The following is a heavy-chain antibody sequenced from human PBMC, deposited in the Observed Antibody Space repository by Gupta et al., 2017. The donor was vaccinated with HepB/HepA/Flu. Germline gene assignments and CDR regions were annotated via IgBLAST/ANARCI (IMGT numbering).Heavy chain of an antibody. J-gene: IGHJ4*02. Sequence: QITLKESGPTLVKPTQTLTLTCTFSGFSLSTSGVGVGWIRQPPGKALEWLALIYWDDDKRYSAALKSRLAISQDTSKYQVVLTMTNMETVETATYYFSRGDSSGYHYFFDYGGQGTLVTVFS. D-gene: IGHD3-22*01. CDR3: SRGDSSGYHYFFDY. CDR1: GFSLSTSGVG. V-gene: IGHV2-5*02. CDR2: IYWDDDK.